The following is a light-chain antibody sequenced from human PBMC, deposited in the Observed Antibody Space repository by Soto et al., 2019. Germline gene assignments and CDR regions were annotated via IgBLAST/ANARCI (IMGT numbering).Light chain of an antibody. CDR3: CSDAGSSTL. Sequence: QSVLTQPASVSGSPGQSITISCTGTSSDVGSYNLVSWYQQHPGKAPKLMIYEVSKRPSGVSNRFSGSKSGNTASLTISGLQAEDEADYYCCSDAGSSTLFGGGTKVTVL. CDR2: EVS. V-gene: IGLV2-23*02. CDR1: SSDVGSYNL. J-gene: IGLJ2*01.